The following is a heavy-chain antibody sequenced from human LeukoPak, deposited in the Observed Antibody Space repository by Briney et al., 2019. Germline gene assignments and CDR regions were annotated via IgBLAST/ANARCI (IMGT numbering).Heavy chain of an antibody. V-gene: IGHV4-39*07. Sequence: SETLSLTCTVAGDSISTSRYYWGWLRQPPGKGLQWIGSIFSTGSTYYNPSLKSRVTISIDTSKDHFSLRLNSVPAADTAVYYCAWGRQLNFFDLWGQGTLVTVSS. CDR1: GDSISTSRYY. CDR2: IFSTGST. D-gene: IGHD2-2*01. CDR3: AWGRQLNFFDL. J-gene: IGHJ4*02.